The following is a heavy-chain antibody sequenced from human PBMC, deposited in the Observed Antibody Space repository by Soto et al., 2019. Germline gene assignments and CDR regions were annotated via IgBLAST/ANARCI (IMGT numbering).Heavy chain of an antibody. CDR2: ISYDGSNK. CDR1: GFTFSSYA. V-gene: IGHV3-30-3*01. Sequence: QVQLVESGGGVVQPGRSLRLSCAASGFTFSSYAMHWVRQAPGKGLEWVAVISYDGSNKYYADSVKGRFTISRDNSKNTLNLQMNSLRAEDTAVYYGARDLLYGENYYYYGRDVWCQGTTVTVSS. J-gene: IGHJ6*02. D-gene: IGHD4-17*01. CDR3: ARDLLYGENYYYYGRDV.